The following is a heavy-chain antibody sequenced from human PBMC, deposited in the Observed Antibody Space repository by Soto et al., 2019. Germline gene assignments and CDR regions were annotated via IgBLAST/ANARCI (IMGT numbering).Heavy chain of an antibody. D-gene: IGHD3-22*01. V-gene: IGHV4-59*01. CDR2: VYYTGST. CDR3: ARGRTVRNYADDSSDYFYFFDY. J-gene: IGHJ4*02. CDR1: VDSISTFY. Sequence: PAETLSLTGTASVDSISTFYWGWIRQCPGKELEWIGYVYYTGSTSYNPSLKSRVTISVDRPKNQFSLKLTSANAADTAVYYCARGRTVRNYADDSSDYFYFFDYWGQGTQVTVSS.